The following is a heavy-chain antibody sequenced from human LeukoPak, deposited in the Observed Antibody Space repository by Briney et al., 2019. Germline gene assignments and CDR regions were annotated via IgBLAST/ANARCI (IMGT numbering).Heavy chain of an antibody. CDR3: ARALNYYDSSAPYYYYYMDV. J-gene: IGHJ6*03. CDR2: IYSGGST. V-gene: IGHV3-53*01. CDR1: GFTVSSNY. Sequence: AGGSLRLSCAASGFTVSSNYMSWVRQAPGKGLEWVSVIYSGGSTYYADSVKGRFTISRDNSKNTLYLQMNSLRAEDTAVYHCARALNYYDSSAPYYYYYMDVWGKGTTVTVSS. D-gene: IGHD3-22*01.